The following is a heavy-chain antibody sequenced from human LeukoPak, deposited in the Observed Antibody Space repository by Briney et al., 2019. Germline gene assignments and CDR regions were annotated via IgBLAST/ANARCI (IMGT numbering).Heavy chain of an antibody. CDR1: GFTFSSYG. CDR2: ISGSGGST. V-gene: IGHV3-23*01. D-gene: IGHD6-6*01. Sequence: GGTLRLSCAASGFTFSSYGMSWVRQAPGKGLEWVSGISGSGGSTYYADSVKGRFTISRDNAKNSLYLQMNSLRVEDTAVYYCARGGAARPDFWGQGTLVTVSS. CDR3: ARGGAARPDF. J-gene: IGHJ4*02.